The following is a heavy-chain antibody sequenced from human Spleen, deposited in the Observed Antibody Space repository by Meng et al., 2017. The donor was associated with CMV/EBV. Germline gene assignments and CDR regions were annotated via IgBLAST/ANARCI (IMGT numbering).Heavy chain of an antibody. J-gene: IGHJ6*02. D-gene: IGHD1-26*01. CDR2: ISYDGNKR. CDR3: ARDVSRSLDYFNGMDV. Sequence: GESLKISCAAFGFTFRNYDIHWVRQAPGKGLQWVAVISYDGNKRYYADSVKGRFTISRDNSRKMLNLQMNSLRADDTAVYYCARDVSRSLDYFNGMDVWGQGTTVTV. V-gene: IGHV3-33*01. CDR1: GFTFRNYD.